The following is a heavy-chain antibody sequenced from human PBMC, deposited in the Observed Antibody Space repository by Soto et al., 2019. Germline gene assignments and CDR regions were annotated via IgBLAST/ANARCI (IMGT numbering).Heavy chain of an antibody. V-gene: IGHV3-30-3*01. CDR1: GFTFSSYA. CDR3: ARAGGGAHSSRLGYFDY. Sequence: QVQLVESGGGVVQPGRSLRLSCAASGFTFSSYAMHWVRQAPGKGLEWVAVISYDGSNKYYADSVKGRFTISRDNSKNTLYLQMNSLRAEDTAVYYCARAGGGAHSSRLGYFDYRGQGTLVTVSS. D-gene: IGHD6-13*01. CDR2: ISYDGSNK. J-gene: IGHJ4*02.